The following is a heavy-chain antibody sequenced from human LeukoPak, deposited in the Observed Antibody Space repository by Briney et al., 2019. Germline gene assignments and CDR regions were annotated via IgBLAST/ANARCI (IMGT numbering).Heavy chain of an antibody. CDR1: GFTVSSNY. V-gene: IGHV3-11*01. Sequence: GGSLRLSCAASGFTVSSNYMSWIRQAPGKGLEWVSYISSSGSTIYYADSVKGRFTISRDNAKNTLYLQMNSLRAEDTAVYYCAKDGPTGDYYMDVWGKGTTVTVSS. CDR2: ISSSGSTI. CDR3: AKDGPTGDYYMDV. D-gene: IGHD7-27*01. J-gene: IGHJ6*03.